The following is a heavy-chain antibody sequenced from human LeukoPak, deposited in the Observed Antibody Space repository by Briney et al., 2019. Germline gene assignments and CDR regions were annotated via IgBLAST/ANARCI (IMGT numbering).Heavy chain of an antibody. J-gene: IGHJ3*02. CDR3: AKDGSGTYDAFDI. CDR2: IRYDGSNK. V-gene: IGHV3-30*02. D-gene: IGHD3-10*01. Sequence: GSLGPSLARSGFPFSWLCMERVRPAPGKGLGWVAFIRYDGSNKYYADSVKGRFTISRDNSKNTLYLQMNSLRAEDTAVYYCAKDGSGTYDAFDIWGQGTMVTVSS. CDR1: GFPFSWLC.